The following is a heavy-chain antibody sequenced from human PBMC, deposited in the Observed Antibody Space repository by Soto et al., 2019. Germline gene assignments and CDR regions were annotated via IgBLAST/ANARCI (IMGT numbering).Heavy chain of an antibody. Sequence: QVQLVQSGAEVKKPGSSVKVSCKASGGTFSSYAISWVRQAPGQGLEWMGGIIPIFGTANYAQKFQGRVTSTADESTSTADMELSSLRSEDTAVYYCARYGEMTTTDYWGQGTLVTVSS. CDR2: IIPIFGTA. CDR1: GGTFSSYA. CDR3: ARYGEMTTTDY. D-gene: IGHD4-17*01. V-gene: IGHV1-69*12. J-gene: IGHJ4*02.